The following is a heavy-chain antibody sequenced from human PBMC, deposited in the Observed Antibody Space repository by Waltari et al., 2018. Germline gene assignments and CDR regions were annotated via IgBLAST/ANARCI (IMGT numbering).Heavy chain of an antibody. CDR1: GYTFTSYD. J-gene: IGHJ6*02. V-gene: IGHV1-8*03. CDR2: MNPNSGNT. D-gene: IGHD1-26*01. Sequence: QVQLVQSGAEVKKPGASVKVSCKASGYTFTSYDLNWVRQATGQGLEWMGWMNPNSGNTGYAQKFQGRVTITRNTSISTAYMELSSLRSEDTAVYYCAGQKWEGYYYYGMDVWGQGTTVTVSS. CDR3: AGQKWEGYYYYGMDV.